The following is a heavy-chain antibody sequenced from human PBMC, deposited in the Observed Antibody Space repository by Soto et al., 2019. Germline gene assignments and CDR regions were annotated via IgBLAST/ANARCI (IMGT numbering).Heavy chain of an antibody. D-gene: IGHD2-21*01. CDR1: GFSLTTGGVG. J-gene: IGHJ6*02. CDR2: IYWNDDR. CDR3: ISRRASWDYHGLDV. Sequence: QFTLKESGPTLVKPTQPLTLTCTFSGFSLTTGGVGVGWIRQPPGRSLEWLAVIYWNDDRRRSPSLENRLTITKDTSKNRVVLTMTNMDPVDTATYYCISRRASWDYHGLDVWGQGTPVTVSS. V-gene: IGHV2-5*01.